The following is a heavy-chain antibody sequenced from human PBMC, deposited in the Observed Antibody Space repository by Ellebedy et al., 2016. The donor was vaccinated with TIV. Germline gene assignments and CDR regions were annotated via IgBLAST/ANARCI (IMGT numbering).Heavy chain of an antibody. J-gene: IGHJ5*02. Sequence: PSETLSLTCTVSGGSISSYYWSWIRQPPGKGLEWIGYIYYSGSTNYNPSLKSRVTISVDTSKNQSSLKLSSVTAADTAVYYCARHGGSYYSINWFDPWGQGTLVTVSS. CDR1: GGSISSYY. CDR2: IYYSGST. D-gene: IGHD3-22*01. V-gene: IGHV4-59*08. CDR3: ARHGGSYYSINWFDP.